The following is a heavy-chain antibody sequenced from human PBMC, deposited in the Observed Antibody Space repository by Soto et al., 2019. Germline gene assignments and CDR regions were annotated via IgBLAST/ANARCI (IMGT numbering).Heavy chain of an antibody. J-gene: IGHJ4*02. CDR3: ARTYEDYDSSGYYPGFGY. V-gene: IGHV1-69*12. CDR2: IIPIFGTA. D-gene: IGHD3-22*01. Sequence: QVQLVQSGAEVKKPGSSVKVSCKASGGTFSSYAISWVRQAPGQGLEWMGGIIPIFGTANYAKKFQGRVTIAGDESTSTADRELSRLRSEDTAVYYCARTYEDYDSSGYYPGFGYWGQGTLVTVSS. CDR1: GGTFSSYA.